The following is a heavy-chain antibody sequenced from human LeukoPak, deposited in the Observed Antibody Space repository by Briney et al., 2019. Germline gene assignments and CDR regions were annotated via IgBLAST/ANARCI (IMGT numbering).Heavy chain of an antibody. Sequence: GGSLRLSCAASGFTFSSYGMHWVHQAPGKGLEWVAVISYDGSNKYYADSVKGRFTISRDNSKNTLYLQMNSLRAEDTAVYYCARVLSKSLELSTPPLDYWGQGTLVTVSS. J-gene: IGHJ4*02. CDR1: GFTFSSYG. V-gene: IGHV3-30*03. CDR3: ARVLSKSLELSTPPLDY. D-gene: IGHD3-16*02. CDR2: ISYDGSNK.